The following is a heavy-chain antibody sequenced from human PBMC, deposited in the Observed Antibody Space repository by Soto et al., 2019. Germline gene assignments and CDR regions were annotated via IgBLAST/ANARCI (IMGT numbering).Heavy chain of an antibody. CDR2: ICSNSSNI. V-gene: IGHV3-21*01. D-gene: IGHD2-15*01. Sequence: GGSLRLSCAASGFTFSSYGMNWVRQAPGKGLEWVAVICSNSSNIYYADSVKGRFTISRDNAKNSLYLQMNSLRAEDTAVYYCARESAQVDYFDYWGQGTLVTVSS. CDR1: GFTFSSYG. J-gene: IGHJ4*02. CDR3: ARESAQVDYFDY.